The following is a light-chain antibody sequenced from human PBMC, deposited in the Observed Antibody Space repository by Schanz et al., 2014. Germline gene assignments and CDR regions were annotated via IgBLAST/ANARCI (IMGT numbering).Light chain of an antibody. J-gene: IGLJ3*02. CDR1: SGDVGAYNY. V-gene: IGLV2-14*03. CDR3: SSYTRSSTQV. CDR2: DVS. Sequence: QSALTQPASVSGSPGQSITISCTGTSGDVGAYNYVSWYQHHPGKAPKLMIFDVSHRPSGVSNRFSGSKSGNTASLTISGLQAEDEADYYCSSYTRSSTQVFGGGTKLTVL.